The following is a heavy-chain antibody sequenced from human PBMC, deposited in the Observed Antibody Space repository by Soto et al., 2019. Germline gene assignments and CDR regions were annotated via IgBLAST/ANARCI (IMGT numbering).Heavy chain of an antibody. V-gene: IGHV1-69*13. CDR3: ARDWGIAARPAWFDP. CDR1: GGTFSSYA. Sequence: SVKFSCKASGGTFSSYAISWVRQAPGQGLEWMGGIIPIFGTANYAQKFQGRVTITADESTSTAYMELSSLRSEDTAVYYCARDWGIAARPAWFDPWGQGTLVTVS. J-gene: IGHJ5*02. D-gene: IGHD6-6*01. CDR2: IIPIFGTA.